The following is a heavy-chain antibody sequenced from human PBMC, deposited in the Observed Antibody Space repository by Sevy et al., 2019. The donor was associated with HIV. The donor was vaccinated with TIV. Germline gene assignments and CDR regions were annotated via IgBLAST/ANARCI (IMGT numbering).Heavy chain of an antibody. D-gene: IGHD1-1*01. CDR3: ALERLSSDVAEYFQN. Sequence: GGSLRLSCTASGFSFNSYDMNWVRQAPGKGLEWVASISSVSTIIYYGDSVRGRFSISRDNAKKSLYLQMNSLRAEDTAVYFCALERLSSDVAEYFQNWGQGTLVTVSS. V-gene: IGHV3-21*01. CDR1: GFSFNSYD. J-gene: IGHJ1*01. CDR2: ISSVSTII.